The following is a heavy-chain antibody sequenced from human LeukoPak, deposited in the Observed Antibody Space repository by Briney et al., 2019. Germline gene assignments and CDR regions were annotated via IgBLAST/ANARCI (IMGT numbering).Heavy chain of an antibody. Sequence: PSETLCLTCTASGYSISSGHLWSWIQQPAGRVLEWIGIIYGSGTTYYDPPLRRRVSISADTSKNHVSLELSSVTAADTAVYYCASVGGGTPYWGQGTLVTVSS. CDR3: ASVGGGTPY. V-gene: IGHV4-38-2*02. CDR1: GYSISSGHL. D-gene: IGHD1-26*01. J-gene: IGHJ4*02. CDR2: IYGSGTT.